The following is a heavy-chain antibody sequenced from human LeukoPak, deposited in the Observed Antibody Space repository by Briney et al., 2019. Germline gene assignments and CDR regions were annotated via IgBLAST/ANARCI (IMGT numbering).Heavy chain of an antibody. CDR2: MSPNSGNT. CDR1: GYTFTSYD. Sequence: GASVKVSCKASGYTFTSYDINWVRQATGQGLEWMGWMSPNSGNTGYAQKFQGRVTMTRSTSMSTAYMELSSLRSEDTAVYYCARGPPNWGNDYWGQGTLVTVSS. V-gene: IGHV1-8*01. J-gene: IGHJ4*02. D-gene: IGHD7-27*01. CDR3: ARGPPNWGNDY.